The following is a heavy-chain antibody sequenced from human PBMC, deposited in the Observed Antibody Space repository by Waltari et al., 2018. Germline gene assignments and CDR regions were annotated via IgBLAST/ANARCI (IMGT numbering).Heavy chain of an antibody. D-gene: IGHD6-19*01. V-gene: IGHV3-33*01. CDR2: IFYDGSTK. CDR3: ARDMDSGWPDC. CDR1: GFTLSSYG. Sequence: QVQLVESGGGVVQPGRSLRLSCAASGFTLSSYGMHWVRQAPGKGLEWVAIIFYDGSTKYYSDSVRGRFTISRDHSENTLYLQMNSLRVEDTAVYYCARDMDSGWPDCWGQGTLVTVSS. J-gene: IGHJ4*02.